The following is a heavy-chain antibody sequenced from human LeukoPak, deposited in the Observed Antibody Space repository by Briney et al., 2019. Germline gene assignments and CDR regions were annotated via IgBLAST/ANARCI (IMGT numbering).Heavy chain of an antibody. V-gene: IGHV4-59*01. D-gene: IGHD6-19*01. Sequence: PSETLSLTCTVSGVSISSYYWSWIRQPPGKGLEGIGYIYYSGSTNYNPSLKSRVTISVDTSKNQFSLKLSSVTAADTAVYYCARDARAGHYYGMDVWGQGTTVTVSS. CDR1: GVSISSYY. J-gene: IGHJ6*02. CDR2: IYYSGST. CDR3: ARDARAGHYYGMDV.